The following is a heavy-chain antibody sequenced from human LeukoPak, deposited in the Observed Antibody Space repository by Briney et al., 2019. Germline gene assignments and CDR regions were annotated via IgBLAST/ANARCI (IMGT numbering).Heavy chain of an antibody. V-gene: IGHV4-34*01. CDR3: ARRRGSYYYD. J-gene: IGHJ4*02. D-gene: IGHD1-26*01. CDR2: INHSGST. CDR1: GGSFSGYY. Sequence: SETLSLTCAVYGGSFSGYYWSWIRQPPGKGLEWIGEINHSGSTNYNPSLKSRVTISVDTSKNQFSLKLSSVTAADTAVYYCARRRGSYYYDWGQGTLVTVSS.